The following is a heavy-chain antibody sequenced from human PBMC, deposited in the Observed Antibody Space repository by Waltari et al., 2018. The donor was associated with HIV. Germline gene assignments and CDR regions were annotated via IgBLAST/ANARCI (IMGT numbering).Heavy chain of an antibody. CDR1: GASISSSSYY. J-gene: IGHJ4*02. CDR3: ARLRFHSLYYFDS. CDR2: IYYSGTA. Sequence: HLHLSESGPGLMKCSVTLSLRSSVSGASISSSSYYLAWIRQPPGKGLEWIGAIYYSGTAYYNPSVKSRVSASLDASKNELSLKLTSVTATDTALYYCARLRFHSLYYFDSWGPGILVTVSS. V-gene: IGHV4-39*01. D-gene: IGHD3-16*01.